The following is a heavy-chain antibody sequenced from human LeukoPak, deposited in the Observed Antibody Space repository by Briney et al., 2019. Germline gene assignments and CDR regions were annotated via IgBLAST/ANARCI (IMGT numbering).Heavy chain of an antibody. CDR1: GGSFSGYY. V-gene: IGHV4-34*01. CDR3: ARGVVAVTGTLSWFDP. J-gene: IGHJ5*02. D-gene: IGHD6-19*01. CDR2: INHSGST. Sequence: PSETLSLTCAVYGGSFSGYYWSWIRQPPGKGLEWIGEINHSGSTNYNPSLKSRVTIPVDTSKNQFSLKLSSVTAADTAVYYCARGVVAVTGTLSWFDPWGQGTLVTVSS.